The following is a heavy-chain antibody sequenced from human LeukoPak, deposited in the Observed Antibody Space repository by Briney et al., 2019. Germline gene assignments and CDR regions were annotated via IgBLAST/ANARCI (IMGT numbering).Heavy chain of an antibody. J-gene: IGHJ5*02. CDR2: INHSGST. CDR1: GGSFSGYY. D-gene: IGHD5-18*01. Sequence: SETLSLTCAVYGGSFSGYYWSWIRQPPGKGLEWIGEINHSGSTNYNPSLKSRVTISVDTSKNQFSLKLSSVTAADTAVYYCARESEGYSYGHNWFDPWGQGALVTVSS. V-gene: IGHV4-34*01. CDR3: ARESEGYSYGHNWFDP.